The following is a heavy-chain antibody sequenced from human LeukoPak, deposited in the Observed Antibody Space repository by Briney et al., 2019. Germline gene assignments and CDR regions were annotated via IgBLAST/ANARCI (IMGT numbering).Heavy chain of an antibody. CDR1: GFTFSSYS. Sequence: PGGSLRLSCAASGFTFSSYSMNWVRQAPGKGLEWVSSISSSSGYIYYADSVKGRFTISRDNAKNSLYLQMNSLRAEDTAVYYCARGNVLLWFGASNDPTPLDYWGQGTLVTVSS. V-gene: IGHV3-21*01. D-gene: IGHD3-10*01. CDR2: ISSSSGYI. J-gene: IGHJ4*02. CDR3: ARGNVLLWFGASNDPTPLDY.